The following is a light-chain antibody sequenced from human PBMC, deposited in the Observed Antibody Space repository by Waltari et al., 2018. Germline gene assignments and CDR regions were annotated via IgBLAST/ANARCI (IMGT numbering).Light chain of an antibody. CDR1: QSLLYDSNNKDY. CDR3: QQYRSLPPYT. V-gene: IGKV4-1*01. CDR2: WAS. Sequence: DIVMTQSPDSLAVSLGEGATINCKSSQSLLYDSNNKDYLAWYQQKPGQPPKLLIYWASTRESGVPDRFNGSGSGTDFTLTISSLQAEDVAVYYCQQYRSLPPYTFGHGTRLEIK. J-gene: IGKJ2*01.